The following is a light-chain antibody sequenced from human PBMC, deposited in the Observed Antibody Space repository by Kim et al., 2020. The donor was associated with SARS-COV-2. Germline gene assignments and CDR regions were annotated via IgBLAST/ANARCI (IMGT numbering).Light chain of an antibody. Sequence: APGNTARITCGENNIESKSVHWYQQKPGQAPVVVVYDDSGRPSEIPERFSGSNSGNTATLTISRVEAGDEADYYCQVWDSSSDHVVFGGGTQLTVL. V-gene: IGLV3-21*03. CDR1: NIESKS. CDR3: QVWDSSSDHVV. CDR2: DDS. J-gene: IGLJ2*01.